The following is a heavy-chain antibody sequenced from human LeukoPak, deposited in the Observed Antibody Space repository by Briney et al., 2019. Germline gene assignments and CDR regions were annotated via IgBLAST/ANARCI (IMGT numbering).Heavy chain of an antibody. Sequence: GASVKVSCKASGGTFSSYAISWVRQAPGQGLEWMGGIIPIFGTANYAQKFQGRVTITADESTSTAYMELSSLRSEDTAVYYCARGPGSSSVREGGDYFDYWGQGTLVTVSS. CDR2: IIPIFGTA. CDR1: GGTFSSYA. V-gene: IGHV1-69*13. D-gene: IGHD3-16*01. CDR3: ARGPGSSSVREGGDYFDY. J-gene: IGHJ4*02.